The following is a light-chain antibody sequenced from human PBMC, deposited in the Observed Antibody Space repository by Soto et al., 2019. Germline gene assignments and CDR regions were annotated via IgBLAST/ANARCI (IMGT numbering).Light chain of an antibody. CDR2: DTS. J-gene: IGKJ5*01. CDR1: QSLTNSF. V-gene: IGKV3-20*01. Sequence: EFVLTQSPGTLSLSPGERATLSCRASQSLTNSFIAWYQQKPGQAPRLLIYDTSSRASGIPDRFSGSGSGTDFTLTISRLETEDCAVFYCQQYGTSEIIFGQGTRLEIK. CDR3: QQYGTSEII.